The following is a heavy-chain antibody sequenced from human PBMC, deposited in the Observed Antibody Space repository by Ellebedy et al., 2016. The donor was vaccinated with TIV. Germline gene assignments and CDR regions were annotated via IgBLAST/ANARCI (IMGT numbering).Heavy chain of an antibody. Sequence: ASVKVSCXGSGHRFTSYGFHWVRQAPGQGPEWMGWINSGNGNTKYSQKFQGRVTITRDTSASTAYMELSSLRSEDTAVYYCATGSPYGSGNSRVCWFNPWGQGTLVTVSS. CDR3: ATGSPYGSGNSRVCWFNP. D-gene: IGHD3-10*01. CDR2: INSGNGNT. CDR1: GHRFTSYG. J-gene: IGHJ5*02. V-gene: IGHV1-3*04.